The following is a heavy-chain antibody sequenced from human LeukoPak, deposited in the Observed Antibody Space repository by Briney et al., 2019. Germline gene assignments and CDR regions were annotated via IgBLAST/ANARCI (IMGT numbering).Heavy chain of an antibody. CDR3: ARVYYYDSSGYHGGGYFDY. V-gene: IGHV1-18*01. CDR1: GYTFTSYG. J-gene: IGHJ4*02. Sequence: GASVKVSCKASGYTFTSYGISWVRQAPGQGLEWMGWISAYNGNTNYAQKLQGRVTMTTDTSTSTAYMELRSLRSDDTAVYYCARVYYYDSSGYHGGGYFDYWGQGTLVTVSS. CDR2: ISAYNGNT. D-gene: IGHD3-22*01.